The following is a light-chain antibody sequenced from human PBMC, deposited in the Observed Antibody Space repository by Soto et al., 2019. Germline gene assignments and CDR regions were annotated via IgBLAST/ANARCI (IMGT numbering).Light chain of an antibody. J-gene: IGLJ2*01. CDR2: DVN. CDR1: SSDVGGYDY. V-gene: IGLV2-14*03. Sequence: QSALTQPASVSGSPGQSITISCTGTSSDVGGYDYVSWCQQHPGKAPELIIYDVNNRPSGVSNRFSGSKSGNTASLTISGVQAEDEADYYCCSYTSISTLVFGGGTKLTVL. CDR3: CSYTSISTLV.